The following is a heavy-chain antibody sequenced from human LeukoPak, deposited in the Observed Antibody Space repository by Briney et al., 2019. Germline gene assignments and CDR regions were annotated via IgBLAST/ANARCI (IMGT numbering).Heavy chain of an antibody. V-gene: IGHV3-30*02. CDR1: GFTFSTYD. CDR2: IRYDGLKK. J-gene: IGHJ4*02. Sequence: GGSLRLSCATSGFTFSTYDMHWVRQAPGKGLEWVAHIRYDGLKKRYADSVRGRVTASRDNSKNTLYLQMNSLRAEDTAVYYCAKDRETFSSYGYFDYWGQGTLVPVSS. CDR3: AKDRETFSSYGYFDY. D-gene: IGHD2-21*01.